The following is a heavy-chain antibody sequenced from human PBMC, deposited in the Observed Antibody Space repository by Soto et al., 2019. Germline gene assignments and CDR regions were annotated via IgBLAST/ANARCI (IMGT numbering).Heavy chain of an antibody. D-gene: IGHD5-12*01. Sequence: QVQLVESGGGVVQPGRSLRLSCAASGFTFSSYGMHWVRQAPGKGLEWVAVISYDGSNKYYADSVKGRFTISRDNSKNTLYLQMNSLRAEDTAVYYCAKDSGVLGGFDYWGQGTLVTVSS. CDR3: AKDSGVLGGFDY. CDR2: ISYDGSNK. J-gene: IGHJ4*02. V-gene: IGHV3-30*18. CDR1: GFTFSSYG.